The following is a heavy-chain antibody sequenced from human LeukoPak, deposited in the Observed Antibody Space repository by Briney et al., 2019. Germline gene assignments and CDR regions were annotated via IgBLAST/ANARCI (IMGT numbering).Heavy chain of an antibody. D-gene: IGHD4-23*01. CDR2: IYYSGST. J-gene: IGHJ3*02. CDR1: GGSISSYY. V-gene: IGHV4-59*08. CDR3: ASLVTTVVTKDAFDI. Sequence: SETLSLTCTVSGGSISSYYWSWIRQPPGKGLEWIGYIYYSGSTNYNPSLKSRVTISVDMSKNQFSLKLSSVTAADTAVYYCASLVTTVVTKDAFDIWGQGTMVTVSS.